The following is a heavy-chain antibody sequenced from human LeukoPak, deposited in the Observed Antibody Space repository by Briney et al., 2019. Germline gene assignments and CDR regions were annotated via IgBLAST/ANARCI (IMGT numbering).Heavy chain of an antibody. CDR3: ARKDWSGGSCYLGYYYMDV. Sequence: SETLSLTCTVSGYSISSGYYWGWIRQPPGKGLEWIGSIYLSGSTYYNPSLKSRVTISVDTSKNQFSLKLSSVTAADTAVYYCARKDWSGGSCYLGYYYMDVWGKGTTVTVSS. D-gene: IGHD2-15*01. V-gene: IGHV4-38-2*02. CDR2: IYLSGST. J-gene: IGHJ6*03. CDR1: GYSISSGYY.